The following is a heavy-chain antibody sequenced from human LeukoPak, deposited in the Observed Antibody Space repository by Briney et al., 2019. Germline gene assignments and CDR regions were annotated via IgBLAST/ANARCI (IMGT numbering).Heavy chain of an antibody. Sequence: NSSETLSLTCTVSGVSISSGDFFWSWIRQPPGKGLEWVGYTYYSASTNCNPSLQSRVTISVDTSTNQFSLKLSSVTAADTAVYYCAKCLTMTPDAFDIWGQGTMVTVSS. V-gene: IGHV4-30-4*01. J-gene: IGHJ3*02. CDR1: GVSISSGDFF. CDR3: AKCLTMTPDAFDI. D-gene: IGHD4-17*01. CDR2: TYYSAST.